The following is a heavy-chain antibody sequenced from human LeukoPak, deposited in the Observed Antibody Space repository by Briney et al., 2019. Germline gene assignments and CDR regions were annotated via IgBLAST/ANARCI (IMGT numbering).Heavy chain of an antibody. CDR3: ARDHARLIGGFFDY. CDR2: ISGSGGST. D-gene: IGHD2-15*01. J-gene: IGHJ4*02. Sequence: GGSLRLSCAASGFTFSSYAMSWVRQAPGKGLEWVSAISGSGGSTYYADSVKGRFTISRDNSENTLYLQMNSLRAEDTAVYYCARDHARLIGGFFDYWGQGTLVTVSS. CDR1: GFTFSSYA. V-gene: IGHV3-23*01.